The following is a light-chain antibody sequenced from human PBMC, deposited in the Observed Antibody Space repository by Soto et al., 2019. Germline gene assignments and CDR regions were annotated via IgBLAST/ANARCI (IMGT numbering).Light chain of an antibody. Sequence: QSVLTQPASVSGSPGQSITISCTGTSSDVGGYNYVSWYQQHPGKAPKLMIYEVSNRPSGVSNRFSGSKSGNTASLTISGLQAEDEADYCCRSYTSSSTRVFGGGTKVTV. CDR3: RSYTSSSTRV. J-gene: IGLJ3*02. V-gene: IGLV2-14*01. CDR2: EVS. CDR1: SSDVGGYNY.